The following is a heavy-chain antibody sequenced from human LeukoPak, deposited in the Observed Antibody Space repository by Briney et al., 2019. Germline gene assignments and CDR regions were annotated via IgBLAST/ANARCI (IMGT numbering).Heavy chain of an antibody. Sequence: PGGSLRLSCAVSGLTFSSSWMDWVRQAPGKGLDWVASINPDGNRKYSADSVKGRFTISRDNAENSLYLQMNSLRVEDTAFYYCARDLAYSRLDYWGQGMLVTVSS. J-gene: IGHJ4*02. CDR2: INPDGNRK. CDR3: ARDLAYSRLDY. V-gene: IGHV3-7*01. CDR1: GLTFSSSW. D-gene: IGHD5-18*01.